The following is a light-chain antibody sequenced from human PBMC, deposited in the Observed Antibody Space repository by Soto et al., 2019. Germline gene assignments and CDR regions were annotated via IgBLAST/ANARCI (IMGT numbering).Light chain of an antibody. CDR1: QSVSSY. CDR3: QQRSNWPPNT. V-gene: IGKV3-11*01. J-gene: IGKJ5*01. CDR2: DAS. Sequence: EIVLTQSPATLSLSPVEIATLSCRASQSVSSYLAWYQQKPGQAPRLLIYDASNRATGIPARFSGSGSGTDFTLTISSLEPEDFAVYYCQQRSNWPPNTFGQGTRLEIK.